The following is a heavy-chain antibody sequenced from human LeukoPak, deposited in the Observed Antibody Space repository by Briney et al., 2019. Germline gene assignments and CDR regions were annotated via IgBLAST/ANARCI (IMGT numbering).Heavy chain of an antibody. V-gene: IGHV3-23*01. CDR1: GFTFSSYG. CDR3: AKGSYGGGDPYYMDV. J-gene: IGHJ6*03. CDR2: TSGSGGST. Sequence: PGGTLRLSCAASGFTFSSYGMSWVRQAPGKGLEWVSATSGSGGSTYYADSVKGRFTISRDNSKNTLYLQTNSLRAEDTAVYYCAKGSYGGGDPYYMDVWGKGTTVTISS. D-gene: IGHD2-21*02.